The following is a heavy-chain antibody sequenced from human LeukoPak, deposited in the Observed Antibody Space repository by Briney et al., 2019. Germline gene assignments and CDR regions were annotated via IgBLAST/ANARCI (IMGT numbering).Heavy chain of an antibody. Sequence: GGSLRLSCAASGFTFSRHSMNWVRQAPGKGLEWVSSISSSSIYIYYADSVKGRFTISRDNAKNSLYLQMNNLRAEDTAVYYCAKRKLGPFDYWGQGTLVTVSS. D-gene: IGHD6-6*01. CDR3: AKRKLGPFDY. J-gene: IGHJ4*02. CDR1: GFTFSRHS. V-gene: IGHV3-21*01. CDR2: ISSSSIYI.